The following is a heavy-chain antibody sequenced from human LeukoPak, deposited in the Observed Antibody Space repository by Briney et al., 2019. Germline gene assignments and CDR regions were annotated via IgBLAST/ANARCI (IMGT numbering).Heavy chain of an antibody. CDR3: AGIYGRGAFDI. CDR1: GGSMSTYY. D-gene: IGHD5-12*01. CDR2: IYYTGST. V-gene: IGHV4-59*01. Sequence: PSETLSLTCTVSGGSMSTYYWTWIRQPPGKGLEWIGFIYYTGSTNYNPSLKSRVTISVDTSKNQFSLKLSSVTAADTAVYYCAGIYGRGAFDIWGQGTMVTVSS. J-gene: IGHJ3*02.